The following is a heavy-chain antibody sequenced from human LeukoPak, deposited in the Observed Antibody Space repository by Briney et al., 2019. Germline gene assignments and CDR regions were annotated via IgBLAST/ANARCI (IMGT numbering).Heavy chain of an antibody. J-gene: IGHJ4*02. CDR3: ARGRERSRLVIMVYFDY. Sequence: ASVKVSCKASGYTFTSYGISWVRQAPGQGLEWMGWISAYNGNTNYAQKLQGRVTMTTDTSTSTAYMELRSLRSDDTAVYYCARGRERSRLVIMVYFDYWGQGTLVTVSS. CDR2: ISAYNGNT. CDR1: GYTFTSYG. V-gene: IGHV1-18*01. D-gene: IGHD3-9*01.